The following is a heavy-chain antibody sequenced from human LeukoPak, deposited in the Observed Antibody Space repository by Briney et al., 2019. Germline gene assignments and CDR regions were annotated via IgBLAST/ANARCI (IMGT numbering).Heavy chain of an antibody. Sequence: SETLSLTCTVSGSISSYYWSWIRQPPGKGLERIGYIYTSGSTNYNPSLKSRVTISVDTSKNQFSLDLSSVTAADTAVYYCARQKCTSTSCLTKNAFDIWGPGTMVTVSS. V-gene: IGHV4-4*09. J-gene: IGHJ3*02. CDR3: ARQKCTSTSCLTKNAFDI. CDR1: GSISSYY. D-gene: IGHD2-2*01. CDR2: IYTSGST.